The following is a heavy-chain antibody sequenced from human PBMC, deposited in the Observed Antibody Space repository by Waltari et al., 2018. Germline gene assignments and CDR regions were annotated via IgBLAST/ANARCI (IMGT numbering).Heavy chain of an antibody. CDR2: SIPSFGTA. D-gene: IGHD2-15*01. CDR3: ARMVVDPNWFDP. CDR1: GGTFSSYA. V-gene: IGHV1-69*08. Sequence: QVQLVQSGAEVKKPGSSVKVSCKASGGTFSSYAISWVRQAPGQGLEWMGRSIPSFGTADYAQKCQGRVTITADKSTSTAYMELSSLRSEDTAVYYCARMVVDPNWFDPWGQGTLVTVSS. J-gene: IGHJ5*02.